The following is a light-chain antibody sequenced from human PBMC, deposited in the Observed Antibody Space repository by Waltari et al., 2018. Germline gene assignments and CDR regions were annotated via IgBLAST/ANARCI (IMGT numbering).Light chain of an antibody. J-gene: IGLJ3*02. CDR3: SSYAGSYTWV. CDR2: DFT. CDR1: RSHVGSYNF. Sequence: QSALTQPRSVSGSPGQSVTISCTGTRSHVGSYNFSSWYQQHPGKAPKLIIYDFTQRPSGVPHRFSGSKSGNTASLTISGLQPEDEADYYCSSYAGSYTWVFGGGTKLTVV. V-gene: IGLV2-11*01.